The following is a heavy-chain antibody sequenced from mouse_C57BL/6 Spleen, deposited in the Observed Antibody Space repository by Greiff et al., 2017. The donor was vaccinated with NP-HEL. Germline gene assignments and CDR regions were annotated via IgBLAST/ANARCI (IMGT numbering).Heavy chain of an antibody. CDR1: GYAFSSYW. Sequence: QVQLKESGAELVKPGASVKISCKASGYAFSSYWMNWVKQRPGKGLEWIGQIYPGDGDTNYNGKFKGKATLTADNSSSTAYMQLSSLTSEDSAVYFCAREEGPLTWFAYWGQGTLVTVSA. D-gene: IGHD3-3*01. V-gene: IGHV1-80*01. CDR2: IYPGDGDT. CDR3: AREEGPLTWFAY. J-gene: IGHJ3*01.